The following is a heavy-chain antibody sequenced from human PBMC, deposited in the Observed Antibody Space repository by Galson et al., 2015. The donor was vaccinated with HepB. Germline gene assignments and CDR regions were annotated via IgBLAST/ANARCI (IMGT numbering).Heavy chain of an antibody. D-gene: IGHD3-16*02. J-gene: IGHJ4*02. CDR2: IIPILGIA. CDR3: AREMITFGGVIVKYYFDY. CDR1: GGTFSSYA. Sequence: SVKVSCKASGGTFSSYAISWVRQAPGLGLEWMGGIIPILGIANYAQKFQGRVTITADKSTSTAYMELSSLRSEDTAVYYCAREMITFGGVIVKYYFDYWGQGTLVTVSS. V-gene: IGHV1-69*10.